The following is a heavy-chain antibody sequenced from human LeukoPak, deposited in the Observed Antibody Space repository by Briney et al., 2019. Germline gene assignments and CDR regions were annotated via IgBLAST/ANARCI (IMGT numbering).Heavy chain of an antibody. D-gene: IGHD3-10*01. V-gene: IGHV3-21*01. CDR2: ISSSSSYI. CDR1: GFTFSSYS. CDR3: ASAYMVRGVFDY. Sequence: GGSLRLPCAASGFTFSSYSLNWVRQAPGKGLEWVSSISSSSSYIYYADSVKGRFTISRDNAKNSLYLQTNSLRAEDTAVYYCASAYMVRGVFDYWGQGTLVTVSS. J-gene: IGHJ4*02.